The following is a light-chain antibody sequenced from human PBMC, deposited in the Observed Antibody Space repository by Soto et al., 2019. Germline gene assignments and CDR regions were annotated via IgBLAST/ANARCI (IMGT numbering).Light chain of an antibody. CDR1: QSVSSSY. CDR3: QHFGSSSWT. Sequence: ESVLTQSPGTLSLSPGEKATLSCRASQSVSSSYLAWYQQKPGQAPRLLIYGASSRATGIPERFSGSGSGTDFTLTVSRLKPEDFAVYYCQHFGSSSWTFGQGTKVEIK. J-gene: IGKJ1*01. CDR2: GAS. V-gene: IGKV3-20*01.